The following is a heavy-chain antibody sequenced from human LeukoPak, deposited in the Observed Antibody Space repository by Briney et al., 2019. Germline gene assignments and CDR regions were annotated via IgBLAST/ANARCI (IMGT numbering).Heavy chain of an antibody. CDR1: GYSISSGYC. D-gene: IGHD1-26*01. J-gene: IGHJ4*02. V-gene: IGHV4-38-2*02. Sequence: SETLSLTCTVSGYSISSGYCWGWIRQPPGKGLEWIGSIYHSGSTYYNPSLKSRVTISVDTSKNQFSLKLSSVTAADTAVYYCARIRYSGSYYVDYWGQGTLVTVSS. CDR2: IYHSGST. CDR3: ARIRYSGSYYVDY.